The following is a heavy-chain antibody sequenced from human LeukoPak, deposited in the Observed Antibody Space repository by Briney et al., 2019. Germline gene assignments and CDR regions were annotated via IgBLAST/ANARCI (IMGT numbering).Heavy chain of an antibody. V-gene: IGHV3-30*03. Sequence: GGSLRLSCAASGFTFSSYGMHWVRQAPGKGLEWVAVISYDGSNKYYADSVKGRFTTSRDNAKNSVYLQMNSLRDEDTAVYFCARLLATWDYYYMDVWGKGTTVTVSS. J-gene: IGHJ6*03. CDR1: GFTFSSYG. CDR3: ARLLATWDYYYMDV. CDR2: ISYDGSNK. D-gene: IGHD3-3*02.